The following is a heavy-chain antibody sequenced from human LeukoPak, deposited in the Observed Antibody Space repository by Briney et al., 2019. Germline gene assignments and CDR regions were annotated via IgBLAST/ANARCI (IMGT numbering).Heavy chain of an antibody. CDR2: ISAYNGNT. Sequence: GASVKVCCKASGYTFTSYGISWVRQAPGQGLEWMGWISAYNGNTNYAQKLQGRVTMTTDTSTSTAYMELRSLRSDDTAVYYCARGYYDFWSGYYSLFDYRGQGTLVTVSS. CDR3: ARGYYDFWSGYYSLFDY. V-gene: IGHV1-18*01. D-gene: IGHD3-3*01. J-gene: IGHJ4*02. CDR1: GYTFTSYG.